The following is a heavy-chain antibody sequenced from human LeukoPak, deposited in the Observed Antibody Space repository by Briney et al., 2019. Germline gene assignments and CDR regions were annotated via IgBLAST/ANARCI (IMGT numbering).Heavy chain of an antibody. CDR1: GGTFSSYA. D-gene: IGHD2-15*01. CDR3: ARDHGGMRYCSGGSCYSGDYFDY. V-gene: IGHV1-69*06. J-gene: IGHJ4*02. CDR2: IIPIFGTA. Sequence: ASVKVSCKASGGTFSSYAISWVRQAPGQGLEWMGGIIPIFGTANYAQKSQGRVTITADKSTSTAYMELSSLRSEDTAVYYCARDHGGMRYCSGGSCYSGDYFDYWGQGTLVTVSS.